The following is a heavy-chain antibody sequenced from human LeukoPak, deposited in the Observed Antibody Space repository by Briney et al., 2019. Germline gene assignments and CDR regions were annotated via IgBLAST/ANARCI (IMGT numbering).Heavy chain of an antibody. Sequence: ASVKVSCKASGYTFTSYGISWVRQAPGQGLEWMGWISAYNGNTNYAQKLQGRVTMTTDTSTSTAYMELRSLRSDDTAVYYCAREMYGSGWYNYYYYYYMDVWGKGTTVTVPS. CDR3: AREMYGSGWYNYYYYYYMDV. V-gene: IGHV1-18*01. CDR2: ISAYNGNT. J-gene: IGHJ6*03. CDR1: GYTFTSYG. D-gene: IGHD6-19*01.